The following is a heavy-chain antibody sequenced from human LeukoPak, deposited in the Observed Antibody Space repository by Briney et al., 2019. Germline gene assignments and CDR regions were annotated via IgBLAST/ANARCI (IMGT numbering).Heavy chain of an antibody. CDR2: IYTSGST. J-gene: IGHJ5*02. D-gene: IGHD3-9*01. Sequence: SQTLSLTCTVSGGSISSGSYYWSWIRQPAGKGLEWIGRIYTSGSTNYNPSLKSRVTISVDTSKNQFSLKLSSVTAADTAVYYCARGIRYYDILTGYYAGGFDPWGQGTLVTVSS. CDR1: GGSISSGSYY. V-gene: IGHV4-61*02. CDR3: ARGIRYYDILTGYYAGGFDP.